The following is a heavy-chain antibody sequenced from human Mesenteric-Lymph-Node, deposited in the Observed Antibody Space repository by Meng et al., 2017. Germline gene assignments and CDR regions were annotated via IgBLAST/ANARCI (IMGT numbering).Heavy chain of an antibody. J-gene: IGHJ5*02. Sequence: QVHLREAGAGLVRPPETLSVTCSVSGGSVSSGGYYWSWIRQTPGKALEWIGYFYHSGSTDYNPSLKSRVTILADTSKNQFSLKLSSVTAADTAVYYCARGERTTGWFDPWGQGALVTASS. CDR1: GGSVSSGGYY. D-gene: IGHD1/OR15-1a*01. CDR2: FYHSGST. V-gene: IGHV4-61*08. CDR3: ARGERTTGWFDP.